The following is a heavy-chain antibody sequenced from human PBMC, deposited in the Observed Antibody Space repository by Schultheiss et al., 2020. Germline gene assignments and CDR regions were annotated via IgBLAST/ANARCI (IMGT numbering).Heavy chain of an antibody. CDR1: GGSISSYY. J-gene: IGHJ4*02. Sequence: QTLSLTCTVSGGSISSYYWSWIRQPPGKALEWLARIDWDDDKYYSTSLKTRLTISKDTSKSQVVLTMTNMDPVDTATYYCAHSSLTMVDYWGQGTLVTVSS. D-gene: IGHD3-10*01. V-gene: IGHV2-70*12. CDR2: IDWDDDK. CDR3: AHSSLTMVDY.